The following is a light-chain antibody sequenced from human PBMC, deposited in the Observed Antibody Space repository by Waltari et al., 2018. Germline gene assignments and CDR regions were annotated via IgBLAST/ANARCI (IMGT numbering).Light chain of an antibody. V-gene: IGKV3-15*01. Sequence: IVMTQSPATLSVSPGERATLSCRASQSISTNLAWFQEKPGQAPRLLIYGESTRATCVPARFSGSGSGTYFTLVISSLQSEDFAVYYCQQYDKWLRYSFGQGTKLEIK. J-gene: IGKJ2*01. CDR2: GES. CDR3: QQYDKWLRYS. CDR1: QSISTN.